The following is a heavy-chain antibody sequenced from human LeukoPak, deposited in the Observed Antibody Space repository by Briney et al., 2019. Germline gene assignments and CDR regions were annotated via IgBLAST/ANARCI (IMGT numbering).Heavy chain of an antibody. D-gene: IGHD5-24*01. CDR3: ARRDGNNYNFDY. Sequence: PSETLSLTCAVYGGSFSGYYWSWIRQPPGKGLEWIGEINHSGSANYNPSLKSRVTISVDTSKNQFSLKLSSVTAADTAVYYCARRDGNNYNFDYWGQGTLVTVSS. V-gene: IGHV4-34*01. CDR1: GGSFSGYY. J-gene: IGHJ4*02. CDR2: INHSGSA.